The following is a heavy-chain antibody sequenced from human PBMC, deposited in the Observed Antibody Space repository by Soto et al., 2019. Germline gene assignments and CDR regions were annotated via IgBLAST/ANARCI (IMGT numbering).Heavy chain of an antibody. V-gene: IGHV1-46*01. CDR1: GYTFTSYY. CDR3: ARSLRGPITMIVMVETKGAFHF. CDR2: INPSGGST. Sequence: ASVKVSCKASGYTFTSYYMHWVRQAPGQGLEWMGIINPSGGSTSYAQKFQGRVTMTRDTSTSTVYMELSSLRSEDTAVYYCARSLRGPITMIVMVETKGAFHFRAQGSIVP. D-gene: IGHD3-22*01. J-gene: IGHJ3*01.